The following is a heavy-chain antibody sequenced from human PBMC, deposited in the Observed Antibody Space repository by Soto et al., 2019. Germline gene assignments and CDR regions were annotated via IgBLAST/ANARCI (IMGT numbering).Heavy chain of an antibody. J-gene: IGHJ5*02. D-gene: IGHD1-1*01. V-gene: IGHV3-23*01. CDR3: AKNPWNNCNGLFDP. CDR1: GFTFDKYA. Sequence: EVQLSESGGGLVQPGGSLRLSCATSGFTFDKYAITWVRQTPGKGLGWVSTMSGSGNDRRYAGSVKGRFTVSRDNSNDTLYLNMHSLRSDDTAIYYCAKNPWNNCNGLFDPWGQGTLVTVSS. CDR2: MSGSGNDR.